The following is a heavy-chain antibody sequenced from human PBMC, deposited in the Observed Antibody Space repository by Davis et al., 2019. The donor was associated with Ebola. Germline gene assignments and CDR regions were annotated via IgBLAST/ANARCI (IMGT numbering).Heavy chain of an antibody. Sequence: PGGSLRLSCAASGFTFSTYAMTWVRQAPGKGLVWVSSITNDGISTSYADSVKGRFTMSRDNAKNTLYLQMNSLGAEDTAVYHCARWDNNNLYWIAYWGRGSLVTVSS. J-gene: IGHJ4*02. V-gene: IGHV3-74*01. CDR1: GFTFSTYA. CDR3: ARWDNNNLYWIAY. CDR2: ITNDGIST. D-gene: IGHD2-8*02.